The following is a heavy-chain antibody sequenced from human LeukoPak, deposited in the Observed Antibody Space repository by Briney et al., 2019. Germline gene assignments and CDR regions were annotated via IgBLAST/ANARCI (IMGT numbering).Heavy chain of an antibody. V-gene: IGHV4-34*01. J-gene: IGHJ4*02. CDR2: INHSGST. Sequence: PSETLSLTCAVYGGSFSGYYWSWIRQPPGKGLEWIGEINHSGSTNYNPSLKSRVTISVDTSKNQFSLKLSSVTAADTAVYYCARSTLRQLLFSYWGQGTLVTVSS. CDR3: ARSTLRQLLFSY. D-gene: IGHD2-2*01. CDR1: GGSFSGYY.